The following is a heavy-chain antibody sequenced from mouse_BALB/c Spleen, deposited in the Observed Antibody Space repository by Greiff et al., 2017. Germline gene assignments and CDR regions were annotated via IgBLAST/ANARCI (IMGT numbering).Heavy chain of an antibody. CDR3: ARGTGTNFDY. D-gene: IGHD4-1*01. V-gene: IGHV5-6-3*01. J-gene: IGHJ2*01. CDR2: INSNGGST. Sequence: EVKLMESGGGLVQPGGSLKLSCAASGFTFSSYGMYWVRQTPDKRLELVATINSNGGSTYYPDSVKGRFTISRDNAKNTLYLQMSSLKSEDTAMYYCARGTGTNFDYWGQGTTLTVSS. CDR1: GFTFSSYG.